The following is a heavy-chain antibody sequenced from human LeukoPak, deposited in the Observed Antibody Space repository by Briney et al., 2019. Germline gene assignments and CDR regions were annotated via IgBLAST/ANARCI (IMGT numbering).Heavy chain of an antibody. CDR2: IKQDGSEK. CDR1: GFTFSSYW. D-gene: IGHD2-15*01. V-gene: IGHV3-7*01. J-gene: IGHJ4*02. CDR3: ARVFHRSGGSCYAY. Sequence: GGSLRLSCAASGFTFSSYWMSWVRQAPGKGLEWVANIKQDGSEKYYVDSVKGRFTISRDNAKNSLYLQMNSLRAEDTAVYYCARVFHRSGGSCYAYWGRGTLVTVSS.